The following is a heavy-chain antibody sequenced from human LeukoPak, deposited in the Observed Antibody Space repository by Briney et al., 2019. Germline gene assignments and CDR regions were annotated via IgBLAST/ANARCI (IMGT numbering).Heavy chain of an antibody. CDR2: INHSGST. J-gene: IGHJ4*02. CDR1: GGSFSGYY. V-gene: IGHV4-34*01. D-gene: IGHD3-22*01. CDR3: ARATYYYDSSGYYLDY. Sequence: PSETLSLSCAVYGGSFSGYYWSWIRQPPGKGLEWIGEINHSGSTNYNPSLKNRVTISVDTSKNQFSLKLSSVTAADTAVYYCARATYYYDSSGYYLDYWGQGTLVTVSS.